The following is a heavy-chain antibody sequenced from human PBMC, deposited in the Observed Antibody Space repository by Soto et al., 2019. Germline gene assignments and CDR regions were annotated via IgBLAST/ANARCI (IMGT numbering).Heavy chain of an antibody. CDR2: IWYDGSNK. D-gene: IGHD4-17*01. CDR3: ARGGTTVVTRYYHYYGMDV. V-gene: IGHV3-33*01. J-gene: IGHJ6*02. CDR1: GFTFSSYG. Sequence: QVQLVESGGGVVQPGRSLRLSCAASGFTFSSYGMHWVRQAPGKGLEWVAVIWYDGSNKYYADSVKGRFTISRDNSKNTLYLQMNSLRAEDTAVYYCARGGTTVVTRYYHYYGMDVWGQGTTVTVSS.